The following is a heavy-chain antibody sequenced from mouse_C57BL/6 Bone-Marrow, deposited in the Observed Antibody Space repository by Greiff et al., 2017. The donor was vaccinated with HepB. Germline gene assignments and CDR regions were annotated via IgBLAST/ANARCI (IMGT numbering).Heavy chain of an antibody. CDR2: INPYNGDT. Sequence: VQLQQSGPELVKPGDSVKISCKASGHSFTGYFMNWVMQSHGKSLEWIGRINPYNGDTFYNQKFKGKATLTVDKSSSTAHMELRSLTSEDSAVYYCASQDYGFAYWGQGTLVTVSA. CDR3: ASQDYGFAY. J-gene: IGHJ3*01. D-gene: IGHD2-4*01. CDR1: GHSFTGYF. V-gene: IGHV1-20*01.